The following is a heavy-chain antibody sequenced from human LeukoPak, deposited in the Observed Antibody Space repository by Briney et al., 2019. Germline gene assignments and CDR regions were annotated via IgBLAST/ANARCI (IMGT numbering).Heavy chain of an antibody. D-gene: IGHD3-10*01. J-gene: IGHJ5*02. CDR2: IKQDGSEK. CDR1: GFTFSTYW. Sequence: PGGSLRLSCAASGFTFSTYWMSWVRQAPGKGLEWVANIKQDGSEKYYVDSVKGRFTISRDNAKNSLYLQMNSLRSEDTAVYYCARDHPQYYYGLGSYGAYNWFDPWGQGTLVTVSS. CDR3: ARDHPQYYYGLGSYGAYNWFDP. V-gene: IGHV3-7*01.